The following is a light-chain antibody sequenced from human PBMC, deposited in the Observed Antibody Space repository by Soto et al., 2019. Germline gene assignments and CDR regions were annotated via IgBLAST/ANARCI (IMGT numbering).Light chain of an antibody. Sequence: EIVMTQSPATLSVSPGERATLSCRASQSVSSNLAWYQQKPGQAPRLLIYGASTRATGNPARFSGSGSGTGFPLTISSLQSEDFAVYYCQQYNNWPHMYTFGQGTKLEIK. CDR1: QSVSSN. V-gene: IGKV3-15*01. CDR2: GAS. CDR3: QQYNNWPHMYT. J-gene: IGKJ2*01.